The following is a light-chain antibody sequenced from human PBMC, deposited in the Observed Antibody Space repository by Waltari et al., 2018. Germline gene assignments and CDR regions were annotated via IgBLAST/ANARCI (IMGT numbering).Light chain of an antibody. CDR3: QQYNYYPVT. J-gene: IGKJ2*01. CDR1: QPISIW. CDR2: AAS. V-gene: IGKV1-5*03. Sequence: DIQMTQSPSTRSASVGDTITIACRASQPISIWLAWYQQKPGKAPKLLIYAASNLVRGVPSRFSGSGSGTEFTLTISSLQPDDVATYYCQQYNYYPVTFGQGTKLEIK.